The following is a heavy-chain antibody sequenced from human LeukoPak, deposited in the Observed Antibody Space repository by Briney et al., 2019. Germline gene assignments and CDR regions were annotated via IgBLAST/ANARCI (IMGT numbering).Heavy chain of an antibody. CDR1: GGSFSGYY. J-gene: IGHJ4*02. D-gene: IGHD3-22*01. CDR2: INHSGST. V-gene: IGHV4-34*01. Sequence: SETLSLTCAVYGGSFSGYYWSWIRQPPGKGLEWIGEINHSGSTNYNPSLKSRVTISVDTSKNQFSLKLSSVTAADTAVYYCARDGGSSGYYTHFDYWGQGTLVTDSS. CDR3: ARDGGSSGYYTHFDY.